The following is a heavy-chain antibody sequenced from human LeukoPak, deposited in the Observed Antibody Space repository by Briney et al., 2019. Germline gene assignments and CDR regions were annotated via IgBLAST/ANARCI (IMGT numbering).Heavy chain of an antibody. CDR1: GYTFTSYD. Sequence: ASVKVSCKASGYTFTSYDINWVRQAAGQGLEWMGWMNPNSGNTGYAQKFQGRVTITRNTSISTAYMELSGLRSEDTAVYSCARGPSWSGYSQPYYFDYWGQGTLVTVSS. V-gene: IGHV1-8*03. D-gene: IGHD3-3*01. CDR3: ARGPSWSGYSQPYYFDY. CDR2: MNPNSGNT. J-gene: IGHJ4*02.